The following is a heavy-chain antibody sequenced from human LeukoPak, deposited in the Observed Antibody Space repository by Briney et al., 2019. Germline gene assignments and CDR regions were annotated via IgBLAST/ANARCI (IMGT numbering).Heavy chain of an antibody. CDR1: GYTFTSYG. D-gene: IGHD2-2*02. CDR2: ISAYNGNT. J-gene: IGHJ3*02. CDR3: ARDWYCSSTSCYTDDAFDI. V-gene: IGHV1-18*01. Sequence: ASVKVSCKASGYTFTSYGISWVRQAPGQGLEWMGWISAYNGNTNYAQKLQGRVTMTTDTSTSTAYMELRSLRSDDTAVYYCARDWYCSSTSCYTDDAFDIWGQGTMVTVSS.